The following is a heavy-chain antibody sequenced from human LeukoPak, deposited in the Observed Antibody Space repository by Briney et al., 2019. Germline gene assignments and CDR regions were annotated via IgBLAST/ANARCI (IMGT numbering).Heavy chain of an antibody. J-gene: IGHJ3*02. CDR1: GFTFSDYY. V-gene: IGHV3-11*04. CDR2: ISSSGSTI. CDR3: ARAETDYDFWSGYYTRGDDAFDI. D-gene: IGHD3-3*01. Sequence: GGSLRLSCAASGFTFSDYYMSWIRQAPGKGLEWVSYISSSGSTIYYADSVKGRFTISRDNAKNSLYLQMNSLRAEDTAVYYCARAETDYDFWSGYYTRGDDAFDIWGQGTMVTVSS.